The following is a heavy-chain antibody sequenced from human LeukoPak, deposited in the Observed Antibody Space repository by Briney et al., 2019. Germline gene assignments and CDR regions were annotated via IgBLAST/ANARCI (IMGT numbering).Heavy chain of an antibody. CDR2: IYYSGST. V-gene: IGHV4-39*01. CDR3: ARHGDSSSWYLTPFDY. J-gene: IGHJ4*02. CDR1: GGSISSSRYY. D-gene: IGHD6-13*01. Sequence: SETLSLTCTVPGGSISSSRYYWGWIRQPPEKGLEWIGSIYYSGSTYYNPSPKSRVTISVDTSKNQFSLKLSSVTAADTAVYYCARHGDSSSWYLTPFDYWGQGTLVTVSS.